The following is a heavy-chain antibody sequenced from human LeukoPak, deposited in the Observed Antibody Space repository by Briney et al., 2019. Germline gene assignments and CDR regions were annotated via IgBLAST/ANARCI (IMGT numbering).Heavy chain of an antibody. Sequence: SETLSLTCAVYGGSFSGYYWSWIRQPPGKGLEWIGEINHSGSTNYNPSLKSRVTISVDTSKNRFSLKLSSVTAADTAVYYCARKWMVRGVFFDYWGQGTLVTVSS. CDR2: INHSGST. D-gene: IGHD3-10*01. CDR3: ARKWMVRGVFFDY. J-gene: IGHJ4*02. V-gene: IGHV4-34*01. CDR1: GGSFSGYY.